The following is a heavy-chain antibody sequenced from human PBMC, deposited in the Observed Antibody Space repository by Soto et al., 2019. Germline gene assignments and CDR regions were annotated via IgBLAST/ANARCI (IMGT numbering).Heavy chain of an antibody. CDR3: AKGLIVVMGYIDY. Sequence: ASVKVSCKASGGTFSSYTISWVRQAPGQGLEWMGRIIPILGIANYAQKFQGRVTITADKSTSTAYMELSSLRAEDTAVYYCAKGLIVVMGYIDYWGQGTLVTVSS. CDR1: GGTFSSYT. CDR2: IIPILGIA. D-gene: IGHD3-22*01. V-gene: IGHV1-69*02. J-gene: IGHJ4*02.